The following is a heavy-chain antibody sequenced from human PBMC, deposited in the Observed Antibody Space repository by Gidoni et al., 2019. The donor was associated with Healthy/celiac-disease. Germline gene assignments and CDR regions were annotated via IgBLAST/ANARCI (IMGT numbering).Heavy chain of an antibody. CDR1: GDRVSRNSAA. Sequence: QVQLQQSGPGLVKPSQTLSLPCAIPGDRVSRNSAAWNWIRQSPARGLEWLGRTYYRSKWYNDYAVSVKSRITINPDTSKNQFSLQLNSVTPEDTAVYYCARGWEAVAGTWDYWGQGTLVTVSS. D-gene: IGHD6-19*01. V-gene: IGHV6-1*01. CDR3: ARGWEAVAGTWDY. J-gene: IGHJ4*02. CDR2: TYYRSKWYN.